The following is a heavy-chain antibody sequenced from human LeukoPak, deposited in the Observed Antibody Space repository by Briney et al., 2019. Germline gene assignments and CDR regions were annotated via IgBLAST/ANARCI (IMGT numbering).Heavy chain of an antibody. CDR1: GFTVSSNY. CDR2: IYSGGST. V-gene: IGHV3-66*01. Sequence: PGGSLRLSCAASGFTVSSNYMSWVRQAPGKGLEWVSVIYSGGSTYYADSVKGRFTISRDNSKNTLYLQMNSLRAEDTAVYYCARVDSSGYGYYFDYWGQGTLVTVSS. J-gene: IGHJ4*02. CDR3: ARVDSSGYGYYFDY. D-gene: IGHD3-22*01.